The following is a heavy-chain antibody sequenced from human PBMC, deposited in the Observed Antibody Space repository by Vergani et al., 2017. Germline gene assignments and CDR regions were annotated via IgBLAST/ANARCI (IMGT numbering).Heavy chain of an antibody. D-gene: IGHD4-11*01. CDR1: GGSFTSYH. J-gene: IGHJ6*03. CDR2: IDHTGRP. V-gene: IGHV4-34*01. Sequence: QVQLQQWGGGLLKPSETLSLTCVVHGGSFTSYHWTWIRQSPGEGLEWVGDIDHTGRPNYNPSLKSRLTMSVDKSRNQFSLTLNSVTATDTAIYFCARVNTETNGHLYYYYYMDVWGQRTAVTVS. CDR3: ARVNTETNGHLYYYYYMDV.